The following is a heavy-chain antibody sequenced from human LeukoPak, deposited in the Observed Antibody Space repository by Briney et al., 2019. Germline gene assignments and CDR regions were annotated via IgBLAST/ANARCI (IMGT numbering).Heavy chain of an antibody. J-gene: IGHJ6*02. CDR1: GFTFSSNY. V-gene: IGHV3-53*01. CDR2: IYSGGST. CDR3: ARDGIFGYYYYYYGMAV. D-gene: IGHD3-3*01. Sequence: GGSLRLSCAASGFTFSSNYMSWVRQAPGKGLEWVSVIYSGGSTYYKDSVKGRFTISRDKSKKTMYLQMNSLRAEATAVYYCARDGIFGYYYYYYGMAVWGQGTTVTVSS.